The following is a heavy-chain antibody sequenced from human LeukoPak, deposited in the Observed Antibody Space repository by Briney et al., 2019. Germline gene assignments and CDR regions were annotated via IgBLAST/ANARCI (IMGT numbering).Heavy chain of an antibody. Sequence: GGSLRLSCAGSGFTFSNYWMHWVRQAPGKGLVWVSRINSDGSTTTYADSVKGRFTISRDNAKNTLYLQMKSLRAEDTTLYFCARGKDAVWAFDIWGQGTLDTVSS. D-gene: IGHD3-16*01. CDR2: INSDGSTT. CDR3: ARGKDAVWAFDI. J-gene: IGHJ3*02. CDR1: GFTFSNYW. V-gene: IGHV3-74*01.